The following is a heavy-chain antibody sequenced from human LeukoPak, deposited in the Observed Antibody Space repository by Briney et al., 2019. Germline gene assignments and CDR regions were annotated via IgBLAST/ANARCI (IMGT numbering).Heavy chain of an antibody. V-gene: IGHV4-34*01. Sequence: SETLSLTCADYGGSFSGYYWNWLPQPPGKGLEWIGEINHSGSTNYNPSLKSRVTISVDTSKNHFSLKLSSVTAADTAVYYCARFGPGTSSDTFDYWGQGTLVTVSS. J-gene: IGHJ4*02. CDR2: INHSGST. CDR3: ARFGPGTSSDTFDY. CDR1: GGSFSGYY. D-gene: IGHD2-2*01.